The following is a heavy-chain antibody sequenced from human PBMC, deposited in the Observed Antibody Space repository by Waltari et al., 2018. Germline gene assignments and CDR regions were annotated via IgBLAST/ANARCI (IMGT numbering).Heavy chain of an antibody. V-gene: IGHV4-59*11. Sequence: QVHLQGSGPRLVKPSETLSLTCSVSGGSINNHFWSWVRQPPGKGLEWIGYIYYSGSTSYNPSLMRRVTISADTSENQFSLKMTSVTAADTAVYYCARVYYYDSSGYYLDSWGQGTLVTVSA. CDR1: GGSINNHF. D-gene: IGHD3-22*01. CDR3: ARVYYYDSSGYYLDS. CDR2: IYYSGST. J-gene: IGHJ4*02.